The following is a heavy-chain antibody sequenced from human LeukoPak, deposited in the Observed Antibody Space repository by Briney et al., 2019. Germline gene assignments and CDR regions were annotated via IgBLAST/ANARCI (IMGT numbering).Heavy chain of an antibody. CDR2: IIPIFGTA. CDR1: GGTFSSYA. J-gene: IGHJ6*02. V-gene: IGHV1-69*13. CDR3: ARATTVVRKGGNYYYYGMDV. D-gene: IGHD4-23*01. Sequence: ASVKVSCKASGGTFSSYAISWVRQAPGQGLEWTGGIIPIFGTANYAQKFQGRVTITADESTSTAYMELSSLRSEDTAVYYCARATTVVRKGGNYYYYGMDVWGQGTTVTVSS.